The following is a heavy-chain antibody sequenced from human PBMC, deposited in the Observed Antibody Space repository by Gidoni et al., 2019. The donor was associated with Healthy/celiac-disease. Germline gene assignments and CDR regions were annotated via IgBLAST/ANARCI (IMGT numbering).Heavy chain of an antibody. D-gene: IGHD3-3*01. V-gene: IGHV2-5*02. CDR3: AHTAPEHNDFWSGYQLHNWFDP. Sequence: QITLKESGPTLVKPTQTLTLTCTFSGFSLSTSGVGVGWIRQPPGKALEWLALIYWDDDKRYSPSLKSRLTITKDTSKNQVVLTMTNMDPVDTATYYCAHTAPEHNDFWSGYQLHNWFDPWGQGTLVTVSS. CDR1: GFSLSTSGVG. CDR2: IYWDDDK. J-gene: IGHJ5*02.